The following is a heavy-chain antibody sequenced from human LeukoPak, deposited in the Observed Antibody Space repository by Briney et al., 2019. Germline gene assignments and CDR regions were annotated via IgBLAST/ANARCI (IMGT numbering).Heavy chain of an antibody. D-gene: IGHD3-22*01. CDR2: VSGADGTT. V-gene: IGHV3-23*01. CDR3: ARVGDYENSGSQPFDY. Sequence: GGSLRLSCAASGFTFSAYGMSWVRQSPRKGLEWVSGVSGADGTTYYADSVKGRFTISRDNSKSTLYLQMNNLRVEDTAVYYCARVGDYENSGSQPFDYWGQGTLVTVSS. CDR1: GFTFSAYG. J-gene: IGHJ4*02.